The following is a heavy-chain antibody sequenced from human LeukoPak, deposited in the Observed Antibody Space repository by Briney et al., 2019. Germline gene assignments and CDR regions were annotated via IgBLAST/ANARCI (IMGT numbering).Heavy chain of an antibody. CDR1: GGSFSGYY. J-gene: IGHJ6*02. Sequence: SETLSLTCAVYGGSFSGYYWSWIRQPPGKGLEWIGEINRSGSTNYNPSLKSRVTISVDTSKNQFSLKLSSVTAADTAVYYCARGPPPYIQLWSAYYYYGMDVWGQGTTVTVSS. CDR2: INRSGST. V-gene: IGHV4-34*01. D-gene: IGHD5-18*01. CDR3: ARGPPPYIQLWSAYYYYGMDV.